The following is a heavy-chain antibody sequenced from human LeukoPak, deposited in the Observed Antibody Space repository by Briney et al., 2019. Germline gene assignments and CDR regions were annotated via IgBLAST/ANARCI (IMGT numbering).Heavy chain of an antibody. J-gene: IGHJ4*02. CDR3: ARAYYDSSGYYWGFVDY. V-gene: IGHV3-7*01. CDR1: GFTFSNYW. CDR2: IKHDGTET. D-gene: IGHD3-22*01. Sequence: GGYLRLYCAASGFTFSNYWMSWVRQAPGKGLEWLANIKHDGTETYYVDSVKGRFTISRDNAKNSLYLQMNSLRAEDTAVYYCARAYYDSSGYYWGFVDYWGQGILVTVSS.